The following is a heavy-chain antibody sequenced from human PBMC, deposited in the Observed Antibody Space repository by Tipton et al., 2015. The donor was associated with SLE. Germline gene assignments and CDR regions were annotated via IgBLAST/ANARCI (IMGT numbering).Heavy chain of an antibody. Sequence: TLSLTCAVSGGSIRSSYWWSWVRQPPGKGLEWIGEINHSGSTNSNPSLKSRVTISVDKSKNQFSLKLSSVTVEDTAVYYCVRGSASGYYGMDVWGQGTTVTVSS. CDR1: GGSIRSSYW. J-gene: IGHJ6*02. V-gene: IGHV4-4*02. CDR3: VRGSASGYYGMDV. CDR2: INHSGST.